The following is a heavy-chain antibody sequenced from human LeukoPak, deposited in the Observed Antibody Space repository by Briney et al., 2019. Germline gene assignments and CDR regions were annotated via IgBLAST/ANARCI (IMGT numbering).Heavy chain of an antibody. CDR2: INHSGST. D-gene: IGHD5-18*01. V-gene: IGHV4-34*01. Sequence: SETLSLTCAVYGGSFSGYYWSWIRLPPGKGLEWIGEINHSGSTNYNPSLKSRVTISVDTSKNQFSLKLSSVTAADTAVYYCARLSGYSYGYYYYYYMDVWGKGTTVTVSS. CDR3: ARLSGYSYGYYYYYYMDV. J-gene: IGHJ6*03. CDR1: GGSFSGYY.